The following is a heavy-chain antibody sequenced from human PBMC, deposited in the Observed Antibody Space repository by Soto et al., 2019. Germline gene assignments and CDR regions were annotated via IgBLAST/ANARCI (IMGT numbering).Heavy chain of an antibody. CDR2: INPNSVAT. V-gene: IGHV1-2*02. CDR1: GYTFTGYY. D-gene: IGHD3-16*02. Sequence: GASVKVSCKASGYTFTGYYMHWVRQAPGQGLEWMGWINPNSVATKYAQKFQGRVTMTRDTSISTVYMELRRLRSDDTAVYYCARGGSGDMVTFGGVIGDAFDIWGQGTMVTVSS. J-gene: IGHJ3*02. CDR3: ARGGSGDMVTFGGVIGDAFDI.